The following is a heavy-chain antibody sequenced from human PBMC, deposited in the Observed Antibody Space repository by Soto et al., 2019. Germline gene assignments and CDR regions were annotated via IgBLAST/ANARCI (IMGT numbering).Heavy chain of an antibody. CDR1: GDSVSSNSAA. J-gene: IGHJ4*02. Sequence: PAHTLSLTCAISGDSVSSNSAAWSWIRQSPSRGLEWLGRTYYRSKWYNNYAVSVKSRITISPDTSKNQFSLQLNSVTPGDTAVYYCARDRLGDGYNHYCGQGTLVTVSS. V-gene: IGHV6-1*01. D-gene: IGHD5-12*01. CDR2: TYYRSKWYN. CDR3: ARDRLGDGYNHY.